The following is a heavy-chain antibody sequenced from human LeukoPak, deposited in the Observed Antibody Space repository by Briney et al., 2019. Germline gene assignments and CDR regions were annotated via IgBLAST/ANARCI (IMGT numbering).Heavy chain of an antibody. CDR1: GYTFTGYY. J-gene: IGHJ4*02. CDR2: INPNSGGT. V-gene: IGHV1-2*06. CDR3: ARVSRFTNIVGATVY. D-gene: IGHD1-26*01. Sequence: GASVKVSCKASGYTFTGYYMHWVRQAPGQGLEWMGRINPNSGGTNYAQKLQGRVTMTTDTSTSTAYMELRSLRSDDTAVYYCARVSRFTNIVGATVYWGQGTLVTVSS.